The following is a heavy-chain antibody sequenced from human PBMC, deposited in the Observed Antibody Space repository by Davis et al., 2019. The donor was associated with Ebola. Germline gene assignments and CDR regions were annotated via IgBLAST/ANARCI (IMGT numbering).Heavy chain of an antibody. D-gene: IGHD5-18*01. Sequence: GESLKISCAASGFTFSSYWMSWVRQAPGKGLEWVAKIKEDGSEKLEVDSVKGRFTISRDNAKNSLYLQMDSLRAEDTAVYYCARAFGYSYDYWGQGTLVTVSS. J-gene: IGHJ4*02. V-gene: IGHV3-7*03. CDR3: ARAFGYSYDY. CDR1: GFTFSSYW. CDR2: IKEDGSEK.